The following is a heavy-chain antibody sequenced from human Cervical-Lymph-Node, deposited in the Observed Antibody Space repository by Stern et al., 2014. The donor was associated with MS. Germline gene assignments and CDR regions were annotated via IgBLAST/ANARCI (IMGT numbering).Heavy chain of an antibody. V-gene: IGHV4-61*02. J-gene: IGHJ6*02. Sequence: VQLVESGPGLVKPSQTLSLTCTVSGGSISSGSYYWSWIRQPAGKGLEWIGRIYTSGSTNYNPSLKSRVTLSVDTSKKQFSLKLSSVTAADTAVYYCARDCRLRYFDNYGMDVWGQGTTVTVSS. CDR3: ARDCRLRYFDNYGMDV. CDR2: IYTSGST. D-gene: IGHD3-9*01. CDR1: GGSISSGSYY.